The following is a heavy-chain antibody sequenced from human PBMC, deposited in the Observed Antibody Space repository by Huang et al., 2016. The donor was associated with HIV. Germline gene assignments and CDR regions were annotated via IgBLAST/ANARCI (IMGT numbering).Heavy chain of an antibody. CDR3: ARRLIYDYIWGSDAFDI. J-gene: IGHJ3*02. CDR1: GGTFTSYT. CDR2: ISPLLGTG. V-gene: IGHV1-69*13. D-gene: IGHD3-16*01. Sequence: QVQLVQSGAEVKKPGSSVKVSCKAAGGTFTSYTITWVRQDPGQGLELGGGISPLLGTGNYEQKFQGRVTITADESTRTVYMELTSLISEDTAMYYCARRLIYDYIWGSDAFDIWGQGTMVTVSS.